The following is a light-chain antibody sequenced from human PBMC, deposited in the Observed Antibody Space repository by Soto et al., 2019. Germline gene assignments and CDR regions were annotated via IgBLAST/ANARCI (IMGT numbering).Light chain of an antibody. CDR3: ASFTSSSTPYV. CDR1: TNDIGAYNF. Sequence: QSALTQPASVSGSPGQSITISCTGTTNDIGAYNFVSWYRHHPGKAPKLMIFDVNHRPSGISNRFSGSKSGNTASLTISGLQAEDEADYYCASFTSSSTPYVFGTGTKVTVL. J-gene: IGLJ1*01. CDR2: DVN. V-gene: IGLV2-14*03.